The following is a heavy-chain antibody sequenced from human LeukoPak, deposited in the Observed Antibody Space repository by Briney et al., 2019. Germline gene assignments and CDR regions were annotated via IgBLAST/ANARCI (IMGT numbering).Heavy chain of an antibody. CDR2: IGSRTGNI. CDR3: ARETEPLDYGDSTNLDY. Sequence: GGSLRLSCAASGFTFSSYSMNWVRQAPGKGLEWVAFIGSRTGNIYYSDSVKGRFSISRDNAKDSVYLQMNSLRVDDTAVYYCARETEPLDYGDSTNLDYWGQGTLVAVSS. V-gene: IGHV3-21*01. J-gene: IGHJ4*02. CDR1: GFTFSSYS. D-gene: IGHD4/OR15-4a*01.